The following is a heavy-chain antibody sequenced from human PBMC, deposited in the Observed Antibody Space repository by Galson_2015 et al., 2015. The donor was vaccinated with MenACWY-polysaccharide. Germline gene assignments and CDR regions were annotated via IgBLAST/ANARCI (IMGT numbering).Heavy chain of an antibody. J-gene: IGHJ6*03. D-gene: IGHD1-26*01. CDR2: TYYRSKWNN. Sequence: CAISGDSVSSGSATWNWIRESPSRDLEWLGRTYYRSKWNNDYAVSVKGRITITPDTSNNQVSLQLLSVTPEDTGIYFCAREPKQLPSPYSYYFLMDVWGKGTAVIVSS. V-gene: IGHV6-1*01. CDR1: GDSVSSGSAT. CDR3: AREPKQLPSPYSYYFLMDV.